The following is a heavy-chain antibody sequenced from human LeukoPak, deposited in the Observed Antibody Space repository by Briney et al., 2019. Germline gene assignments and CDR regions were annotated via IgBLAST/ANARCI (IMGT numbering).Heavy chain of an antibody. CDR2: INCNSGGT. D-gene: IGHD3-22*01. V-gene: IGHV1-2*02. CDR1: GYTFTGYY. Sequence: ASVKVSCKTSGYTFTGYYLHWVRQAPGQGLEWVGWINCNSGGTNFAQKFQGRVTMTRERSIRTAYMELSRLRSDDTAVYYCARKSLKYYDSLDAFDIRGQGTMVTVS. J-gene: IGHJ3*02. CDR3: ARKSLKYYDSLDAFDI.